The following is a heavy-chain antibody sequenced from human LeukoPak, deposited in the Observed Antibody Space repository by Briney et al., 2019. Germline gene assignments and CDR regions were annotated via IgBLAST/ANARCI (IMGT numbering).Heavy chain of an antibody. J-gene: IGHJ4*02. D-gene: IGHD6-19*01. Sequence: PGRSLRLSCAASGFTFSSYGMHWVRQAPGKGLEWVAFIRYDGSNKYYADSVKGRFTISRDNSKNTLYLQMNSLRAEDTAVYYCAKDPVAGLAPHFDYWGQGTLVTVSS. CDR1: GFTFSSYG. CDR3: AKDPVAGLAPHFDY. CDR2: IRYDGSNK. V-gene: IGHV3-30*02.